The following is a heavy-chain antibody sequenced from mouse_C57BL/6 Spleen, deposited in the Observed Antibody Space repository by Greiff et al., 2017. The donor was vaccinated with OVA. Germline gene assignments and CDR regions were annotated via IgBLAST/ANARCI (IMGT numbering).Heavy chain of an antibody. CDR1: GYTFTGYR. Sequence: VQLQESGAELMKPGASVKLSCKATGYTFTGYRIEWVKQRPGHGLEWIGEILPGSGSTNYNEKFKGKATFTADTYSNTAYMQLSSLTTDDSASYYCARWGLLAYWGQGTLVTVSA. CDR2: ILPGSGST. J-gene: IGHJ3*01. CDR3: ARWGLLAY. V-gene: IGHV1-9*01.